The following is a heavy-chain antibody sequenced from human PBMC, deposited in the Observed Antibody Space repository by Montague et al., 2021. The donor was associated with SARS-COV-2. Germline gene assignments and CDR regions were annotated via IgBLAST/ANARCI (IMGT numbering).Heavy chain of an antibody. CDR1: GGSINSSSYY. V-gene: IGHV4-39*01. Sequence: SETLSLTCTVSGGSINSSSYYWGWIRQPPGKGLEWIGNIYYSGNTYYDPSLKSRVTISVDTSKNQFSLKLSSVTAADTAVYYCANMGVGRITIFGVVSRGGLDYWGQGTLVTVSS. D-gene: IGHD3-3*01. CDR3: ANMGVGRITIFGVVSRGGLDY. J-gene: IGHJ4*02. CDR2: IYYSGNT.